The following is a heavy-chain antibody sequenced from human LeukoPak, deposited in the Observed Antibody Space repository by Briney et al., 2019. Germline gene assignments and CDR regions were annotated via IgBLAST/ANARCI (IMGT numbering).Heavy chain of an antibody. Sequence: TGGSLRLSCAASGFTFSNFGMSWVRQAPGKGLDWVSTISGGGGTTDYADSVKGRFTISRDNAKNSLYLQMNSLRAEDTAVYYCARVRDCSGGSCYEDYFDYWGQGTLVTVSS. CDR1: GFTFSNFG. V-gene: IGHV3-23*01. CDR3: ARVRDCSGGSCYEDYFDY. D-gene: IGHD2-15*01. J-gene: IGHJ4*02. CDR2: ISGGGGTT.